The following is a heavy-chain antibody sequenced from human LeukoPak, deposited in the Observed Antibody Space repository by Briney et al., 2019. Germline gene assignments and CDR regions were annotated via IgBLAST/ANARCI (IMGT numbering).Heavy chain of an antibody. V-gene: IGHV3-15*01. CDR3: ITPLPYSAQ. D-gene: IGHD2-21*01. CDR2: IKPKTDGETT. J-gene: IGHJ4*02. Sequence: PGGSLRLSCATSGFTFTNAWLSWVRQAPGKGLEWVGRIKPKTDGETTEYAAPVKDRFSISRDDSKSMMYLQMNSLKTEDTAVYYCITPLPYSAQGGQGTLVTVSS. CDR1: GFTFTNAW.